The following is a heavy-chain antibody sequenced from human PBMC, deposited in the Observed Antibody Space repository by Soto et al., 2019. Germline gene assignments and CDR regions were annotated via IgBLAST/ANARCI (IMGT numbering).Heavy chain of an antibody. CDR1: GGSISTYY. CDR2: VYNRGNT. D-gene: IGHD4-17*01. J-gene: IGHJ5*02. CDR3: ARDRQHTYGNCFDP. Sequence: SETLSLTCTVSGGSISTYYWSWIRQPPGKGLEWIGYVYNRGNTKYNPSLKSRVTIWEDMSKNQVSLRLSSVTAADTAIYYCARDRQHTYGNCFDPWGQGALVTVSS. V-gene: IGHV4-59*01.